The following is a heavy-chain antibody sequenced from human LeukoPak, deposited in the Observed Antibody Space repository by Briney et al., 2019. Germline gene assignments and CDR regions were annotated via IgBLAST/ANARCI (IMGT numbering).Heavy chain of an antibody. CDR2: INPSGGST. J-gene: IGHJ4*02. Sequence: ASVKVSCKASGYTFTTYDINWVRQATGQGLEWMGIINPSGGSTSYAQKFQGRVTMTRDMSTSTVYMELSSLRSEDTAVYYCARVAYDYVWGSCRSPFYYFDYWGQGTLVTVSS. V-gene: IGHV1-46*01. D-gene: IGHD3-16*02. CDR3: ARVAYDYVWGSCRSPFYYFDY. CDR1: GYTFTTYD.